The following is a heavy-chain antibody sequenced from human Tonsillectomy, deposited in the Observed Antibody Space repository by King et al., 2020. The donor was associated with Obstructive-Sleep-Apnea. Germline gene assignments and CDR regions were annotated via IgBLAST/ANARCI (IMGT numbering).Heavy chain of an antibody. J-gene: IGHJ4*02. Sequence: QLVQSGGGLVQPGGSLRLSCAASGFTFSNYWMSWVRQAPGKGLEWVANVNQDGSEKYYADSMKGRFTISRDNAKNSLYLQMNSLRAEDTAVYYCARDPPKWELPFDYWGQGTLVTVSS. V-gene: IGHV3-7*03. D-gene: IGHD1-26*01. CDR3: ARDPPKWELPFDY. CDR1: GFTFSNYW. CDR2: VNQDGSEK.